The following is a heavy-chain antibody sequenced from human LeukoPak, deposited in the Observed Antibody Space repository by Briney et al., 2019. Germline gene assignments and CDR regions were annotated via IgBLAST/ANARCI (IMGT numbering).Heavy chain of an antibody. CDR3: ARDGYYGSGSYYTTLDY. CDR1: GGTFSSYA. V-gene: IGHV1-69*01. J-gene: IGHJ4*02. CDR2: IIPIFGTA. D-gene: IGHD3-10*01. Sequence: SVELSCKASGGTFSSYAIGWVRQAPGQGLEWMGGIIPIFGTANYAQKLQGRVTITADESTSTAYMEMSSLRSEDTAVYYCARDGYYGSGSYYTTLDYWGQGTLVTVSS.